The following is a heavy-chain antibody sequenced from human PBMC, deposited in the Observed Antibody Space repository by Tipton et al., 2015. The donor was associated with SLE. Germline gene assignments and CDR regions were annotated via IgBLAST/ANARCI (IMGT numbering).Heavy chain of an antibody. Sequence: TLSLTCTVSGGSIGSGDYYWTWIRQPAGKGLEWIGHISSTGSTSYNSSLRSRVTISSDTSKMQFSLNLRSVTAADTAVYFCARVVAERLGLDFWGQGTLVTVSS. D-gene: IGHD5-12*01. V-gene: IGHV4-61*09. CDR3: ARVVAERLGLDF. J-gene: IGHJ4*02. CDR2: ISSTGST. CDR1: GGSIGSGDYY.